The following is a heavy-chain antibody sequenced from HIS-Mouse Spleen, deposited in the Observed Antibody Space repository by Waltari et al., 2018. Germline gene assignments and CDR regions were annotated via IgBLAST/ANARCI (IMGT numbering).Heavy chain of an antibody. CDR3: ARDHSGWYFDY. Sequence: QVQLVESGGGVVQPGRSLRLSCAASGFTFSSYAMHWVRQAPGKGREWVAVISYDGSNKYYAESVKGRFTISRDNSKNTLYLQMNSLRAEDTAVYYCARDHSGWYFDYWGQGTLVTVSS. CDR2: ISYDGSNK. J-gene: IGHJ4*02. D-gene: IGHD6-19*01. V-gene: IGHV3-30-3*01. CDR1: GFTFSSYA.